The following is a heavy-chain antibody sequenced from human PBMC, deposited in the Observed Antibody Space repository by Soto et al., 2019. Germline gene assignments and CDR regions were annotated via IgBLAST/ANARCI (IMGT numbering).Heavy chain of an antibody. D-gene: IGHD3-3*01. CDR3: ARDKGTIFGIVNDAFDI. Sequence: GASVQVSCKASGYTFTGYYMHWVRQAPGQGLEWMGWIIPVFGTTKYAERFQGRVTMTADESTSTAYLELSTLRSEDTAVYYCARDKGTIFGIVNDAFDIWGQGTLVTVS. CDR1: GYTFTGYY. CDR2: IIPVFGTT. J-gene: IGHJ3*02. V-gene: IGHV1-69*13.